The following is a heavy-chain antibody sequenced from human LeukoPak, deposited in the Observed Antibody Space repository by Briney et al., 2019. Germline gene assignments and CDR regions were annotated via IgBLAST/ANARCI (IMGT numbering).Heavy chain of an antibody. Sequence: SQTLSLTCTVSGGSISSGDYYWSRIRQTPGKGLEWIGYIYYSGSTYYNPSLRSRITISVDTSKNQLSLKLSSVTAADTAMYYCATYCSGDSCYRNCFNPWGPIVIVTVSS. D-gene: IGHD2-15*01. V-gene: IGHV4-30-4*01. J-gene: IGHJ5*01. CDR2: IYYSGST. CDR1: GGSISSGDYY. CDR3: ATYCSGDSCYRNCFNP.